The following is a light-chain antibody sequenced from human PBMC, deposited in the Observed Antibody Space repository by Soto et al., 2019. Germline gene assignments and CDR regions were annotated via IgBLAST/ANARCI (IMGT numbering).Light chain of an antibody. J-gene: IGKJ2*01. V-gene: IGKV1-39*01. CDR2: AAS. Sequence: DIQMTQSPSSLSASVGDRVTITCRASQSISSYLNWYQQKPGKAPKLLIYAASSLQSGVPSRFSGSGSGTDFTLTISRLQLEDFATYYCQQSYSTPRTFGQGTKLEMK. CDR3: QQSYSTPRT. CDR1: QSISSY.